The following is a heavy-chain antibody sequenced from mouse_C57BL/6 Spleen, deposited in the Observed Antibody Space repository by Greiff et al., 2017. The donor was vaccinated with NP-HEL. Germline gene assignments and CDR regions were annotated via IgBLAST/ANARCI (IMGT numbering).Heavy chain of an antibody. CDR2: IDPSDSYT. Sequence: QVQLKQSGAELVMPGASVKLSCKASGYTFTSYWMHWVKQRPGQGLEWIGEIDPSDSYTNYNQKFKGKSTLTVDKSSSTAYMQLSSLTSEDSAVYYCARELRLQDFDYWGQGTTLTVSS. V-gene: IGHV1-69*01. CDR1: GYTFTSYW. J-gene: IGHJ2*01. D-gene: IGHD3-2*02. CDR3: ARELRLQDFDY.